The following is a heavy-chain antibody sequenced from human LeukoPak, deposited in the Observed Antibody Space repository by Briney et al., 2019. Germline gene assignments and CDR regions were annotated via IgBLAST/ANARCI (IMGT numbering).Heavy chain of an antibody. CDR2: ISSSCSTI. J-gene: IGHJ5*02. Sequence: PGGSLRLSCAASGLTFRSYRLKWVRQAPGKGLEGVSDISSSCSTIYYADSVKGRFTISRDNAKNSLYLQMNSLRAEDTAVYCCARTGYCSSTSCSANGWCDPWGQGTLVTVSS. D-gene: IGHD2-2*01. CDR1: GLTFRSYR. V-gene: IGHV3-48*01. CDR3: ARTGYCSSTSCSANGWCDP.